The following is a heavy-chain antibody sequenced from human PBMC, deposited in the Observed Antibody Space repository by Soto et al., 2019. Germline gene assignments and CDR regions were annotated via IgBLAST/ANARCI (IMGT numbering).Heavy chain of an antibody. CDR2: IKQDGSEK. V-gene: IGHV3-7*01. J-gene: IGHJ4*02. D-gene: IGHD2-15*01. CDR3: ARLVTVCSGGSCYSGSRDY. Sequence: EVQLVESGGGLVQPGGSLRLSCAASGFTFSGYWMSWVRQAPGKGLEWVANIKQDGSEKYFADSVKGRFSISRDNAKNSLYLQMNSLRAEDTAVYYCARLVTVCSGGSCYSGSRDYWGQGTLVTVSS. CDR1: GFTFSGYW.